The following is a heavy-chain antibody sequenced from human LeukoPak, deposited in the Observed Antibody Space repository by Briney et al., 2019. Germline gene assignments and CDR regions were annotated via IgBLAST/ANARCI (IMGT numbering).Heavy chain of an antibody. CDR1: GGSISSYY. Sequence: PSETLSLTCTVSGGSISSYYWGWIRQPPGKGLEWIGYIYYSGSTYYNPSLKSRVTISVDTSKNQFSLKLSSVTAADTAVYYCAREQGYGSGSKGYYYYYGMDVWGQGTTVTVSS. V-gene: IGHV4-59*12. D-gene: IGHD3-10*01. J-gene: IGHJ6*02. CDR2: IYYSGST. CDR3: AREQGYGSGSKGYYYYYGMDV.